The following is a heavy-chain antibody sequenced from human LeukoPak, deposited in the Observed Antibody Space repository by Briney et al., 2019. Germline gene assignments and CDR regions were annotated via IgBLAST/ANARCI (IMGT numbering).Heavy chain of an antibody. J-gene: IGHJ2*01. CDR1: VYSISSGYY. Sequence: SQTLSLTCTVSVYSISSGYYWGWIRQPPGKGLEWIGSIFHSGSTYYNPSLKSRVTISVDTSKNQFSLKLSSVTAADAAVYYCARRRRYYYGSGSFYWYFDLWGRGTLVTVSS. CDR2: IFHSGST. D-gene: IGHD3-10*01. V-gene: IGHV4-38-2*02. CDR3: ARRRRYYYGSGSFYWYFDL.